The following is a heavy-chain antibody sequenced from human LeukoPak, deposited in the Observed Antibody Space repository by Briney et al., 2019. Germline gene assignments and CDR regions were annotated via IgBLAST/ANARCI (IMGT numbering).Heavy chain of an antibody. D-gene: IGHD3-22*01. CDR1: GFTFSTYS. Sequence: GGSLRLSCAASGFTFSTYSMNWVRQTPGKGLEWVSYISSSRTIHYADSVKGRFTISRDNAKNSLYLQMNSLRVEDTAVYYCATYSSLNRREFQFWGQGTLLTVSS. V-gene: IGHV3-48*01. CDR3: ATYSSLNRREFQF. CDR2: ISSSRTI. J-gene: IGHJ1*01.